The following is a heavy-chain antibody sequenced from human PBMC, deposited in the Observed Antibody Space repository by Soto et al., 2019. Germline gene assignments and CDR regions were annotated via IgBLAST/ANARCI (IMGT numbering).Heavy chain of an antibody. D-gene: IGHD1-26*01. V-gene: IGHV4-38-2*01. J-gene: IGHJ4*02. CDR1: GHSISSGFYY. CDR3: PRYGYSYSARFFYF. CDR2: IYHTEST. Sequence: SETLSLTCAVSGHSISSGFYYWGWVRQPPGKGLEWIVSIYHTESTYYNPSLKSRVTMSVDTSKNQLSLKLSAMTAADTAVYFCPRYGYSYSARFFYFRGQGRRVTV.